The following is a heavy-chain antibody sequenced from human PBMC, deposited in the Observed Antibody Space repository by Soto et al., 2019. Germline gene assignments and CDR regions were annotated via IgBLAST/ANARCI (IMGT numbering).Heavy chain of an antibody. V-gene: IGHV3-66*01. CDR2: IYSGGST. Sequence: EVQLVESGGGLVQPGGSLRLSCAASGFTVSSNYMSWVRQARGKGLEWVSVIYSGGSTYYADSVKGRFTISRDNSKNTLYLQMNSLRAEDTAVYYCARALLWFGVLYDAFDIWGQGPMVTVSS. CDR3: ARALLWFGVLYDAFDI. CDR1: GFTVSSNY. J-gene: IGHJ3*02. D-gene: IGHD3-10*01.